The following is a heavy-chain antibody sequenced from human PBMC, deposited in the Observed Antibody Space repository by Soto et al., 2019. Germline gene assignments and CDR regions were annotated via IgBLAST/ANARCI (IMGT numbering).Heavy chain of an antibody. Sequence: GGSLRLSCAASGFTFSSYGMHWVRQAPGKGLEWVAVISYDGSNKYYADSVKGRFTISRDNSKNTLYLQMNSLRAEDTAVYYCAKDVALLWCGELLYPRPYYYYYYGMDIWGQGTTVTVSS. CDR1: GFTFSSYG. D-gene: IGHD3-10*01. CDR2: ISYDGSNK. J-gene: IGHJ6*02. V-gene: IGHV3-30*18. CDR3: AKDVALLWCGELLYPRPYYYYYYGMDI.